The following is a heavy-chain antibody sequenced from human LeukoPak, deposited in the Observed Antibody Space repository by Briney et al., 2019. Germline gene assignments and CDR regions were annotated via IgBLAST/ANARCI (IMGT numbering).Heavy chain of an antibody. J-gene: IGHJ1*01. D-gene: IGHD3-22*01. CDR3: TKDLTVQIWLLGYDS. CDR2: IRGSGAST. CDR1: GFTFTNDF. V-gene: IGHV3-23*01. Sequence: GGSLRLSCAASGFTFTNDFMTWVRQAPGKGLEWLAVIRGSGASTNYADSVKGRFTISRDNSKNTLYLQMNSLRAEDTAFYYCTKDLTVQIWLLGYDSWGQGTLVTVAS.